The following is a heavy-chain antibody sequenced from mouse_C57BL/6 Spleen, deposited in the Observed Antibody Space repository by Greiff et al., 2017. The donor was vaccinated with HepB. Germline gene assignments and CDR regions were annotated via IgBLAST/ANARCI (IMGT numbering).Heavy chain of an antibody. CDR2: IYPSDSET. Sequence: QVHVKQPGAELVRPGSSVKLSCKASGYTFTSYWMDWVKQRPGQGLEWIGNIYPSDSETHYNQKFKDKATLTVDKSSSTAYMQLSSLTSEDSAVYYCALDSSGYVGYWGQGTTLTVSS. CDR3: ALDSSGYVGY. V-gene: IGHV1-61*01. D-gene: IGHD3-2*02. J-gene: IGHJ2*01. CDR1: GYTFTSYW.